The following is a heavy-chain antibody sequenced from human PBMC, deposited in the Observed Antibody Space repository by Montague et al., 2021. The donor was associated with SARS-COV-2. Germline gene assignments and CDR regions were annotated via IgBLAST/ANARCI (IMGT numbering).Heavy chain of an antibody. V-gene: IGHV3-48*04. CDR2: ISSTGSAR. J-gene: IGHJ6*02. CDR3: ARRRLDYYGMDV. CDR1: GFSFSDYS. Sequence: SLRLSCAASGFSFSDYSMNWIRQAPGKGLECISYISSTGSARYFXXSLKGRFTISRDNAKGSLYLQMNGLRADDTAVYFCARRRLDYYGMDVWGQGTTVTVSS. D-gene: IGHD1-1*01.